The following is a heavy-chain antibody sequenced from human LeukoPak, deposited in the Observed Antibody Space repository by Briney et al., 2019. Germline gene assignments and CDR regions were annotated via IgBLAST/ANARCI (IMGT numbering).Heavy chain of an antibody. V-gene: IGHV3-48*03. CDR2: ISSSGSTI. CDR3: ARMGWNYDY. Sequence: GGSLRLSCAASGFTFSSYEMNWVRQAPGKGLEWVSYISSSGSTIYCADSVKGRFTISRDNAKNSLYLQMNSLRAEDTAVYYSARMGWNYDYWGQGTLVTVSS. CDR1: GFTFSSYE. J-gene: IGHJ4*02. D-gene: IGHD6-19*01.